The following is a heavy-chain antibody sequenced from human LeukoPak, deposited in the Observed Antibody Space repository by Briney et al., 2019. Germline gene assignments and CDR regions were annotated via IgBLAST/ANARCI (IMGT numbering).Heavy chain of an antibody. CDR1: GYTFTREG. D-gene: IGHD1-26*01. CDR3: ARDYSASHGDY. J-gene: IGHJ4*02. Sequence: GGSVSVSCKASGYTFTREGISWVREAPGQGVEWMGWITAYNGNTKAAQKFQGRVNMTIATSTTTAYMELRSLRSDDTATYYCARDYSASHGDYWGQGTPVTVSS. CDR2: ITAYNGNT. V-gene: IGHV1-18*01.